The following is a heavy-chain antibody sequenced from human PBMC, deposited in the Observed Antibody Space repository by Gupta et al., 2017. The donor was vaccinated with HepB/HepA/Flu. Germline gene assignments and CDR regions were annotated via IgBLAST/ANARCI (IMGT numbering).Heavy chain of an antibody. J-gene: IGHJ4*02. D-gene: IGHD4-17*01. V-gene: IGHV1-18*01. CDR1: GYIFTTYD. CDR2: ISTATGDT. CDR3: GAISDHGNSDFDF. Sequence: VKVSCKASGYIFTTYDFNWVRQAPGQGLEWVGWISTATGDTKFAQKVQGRVTMTTDTYTDTAYMELKNLTSDDTAVYFCGAISDHGNSDFDFWGQGTLVTVSS.